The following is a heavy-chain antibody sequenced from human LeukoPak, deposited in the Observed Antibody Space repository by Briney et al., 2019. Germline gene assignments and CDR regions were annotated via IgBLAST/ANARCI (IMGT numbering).Heavy chain of an antibody. J-gene: IGHJ4*02. V-gene: IGHV3-72*01. Sequence: GGSLRLSCAAYGFTFSDHYMDWVRQAPGKGLEWVGRSRNKANSYTTEYAASVKGRFTISRDDSKNSMHLQMNSLKTEDTAVYYCARDTIDWGQGTLVAVSS. D-gene: IGHD3-10*01. CDR3: ARDTID. CDR2: SRNKANSYTT. CDR1: GFTFSDHY.